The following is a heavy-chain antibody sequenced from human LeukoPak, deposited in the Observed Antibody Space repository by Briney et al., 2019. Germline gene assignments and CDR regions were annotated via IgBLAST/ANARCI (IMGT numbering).Heavy chain of an antibody. V-gene: IGHV3-7*05. CDR1: GFTFRNYW. CDR2: IKGDGSEK. J-gene: IGHJ5*02. Sequence: GGSLRLSCAASGFTFRNYWMIWVRQAPGKGLGWLGNIKGDGSEKRYADSVRGRFTISRDNAQTSLYLQMNSLRAEDTAVYYCARASDPWLQLTWGQGTLVTVSS. CDR3: ARASDPWLQLT. D-gene: IGHD5-24*01.